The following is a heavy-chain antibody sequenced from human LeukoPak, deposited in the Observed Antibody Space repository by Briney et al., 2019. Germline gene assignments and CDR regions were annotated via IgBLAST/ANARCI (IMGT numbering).Heavy chain of an antibody. V-gene: IGHV4-38-2*02. CDR1: GYSISSGYY. J-gene: IGHJ3*02. CDR2: IYHSGST. D-gene: IGHD4-17*01. CDR3: ATLTTVTAPHREQANDAFDI. Sequence: PSETLSLTCTVSGYSISSGYYWGWIRQPPGKGLEWIGSIYHSGSTYYNPSLKSRVTISVDKSKNQFSLKLSSVTAADTAVYYCATLTTVTAPHREQANDAFDIWGQGTMVTVSS.